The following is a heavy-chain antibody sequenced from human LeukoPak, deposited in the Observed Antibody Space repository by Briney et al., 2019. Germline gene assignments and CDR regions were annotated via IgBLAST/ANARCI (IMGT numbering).Heavy chain of an antibody. CDR3: ARDLETYSSSWYGWFDP. CDR1: GFTFSSYA. V-gene: IGHV3-20*01. J-gene: IGHJ5*02. Sequence: GGSLRLSCAASGFTFSSYAMRWVRQVPGRGLEWVACINRNGGSTGYADYVKGRFTISRDNARTSLYLQMNSLRAEDTALYHCARDLETYSSSWYGWFDPWGQGNLVTVSS. CDR2: INRNGGST. D-gene: IGHD6-13*01.